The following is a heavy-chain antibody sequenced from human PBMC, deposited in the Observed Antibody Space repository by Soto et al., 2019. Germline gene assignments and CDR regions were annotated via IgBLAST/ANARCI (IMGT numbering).Heavy chain of an antibody. J-gene: IGHJ4*02. Sequence: WSLRLSCAASGFTFRTYAMSWVRQAPGKGLEWVSAISAGAVATNYADSVKGRFTISRDNSKNTLYLQMNSLRAEDTAVYYCAKGRESSGSYRTFDYWGQGALVTVSS. CDR1: GFTFRTYA. CDR3: AKGRESSGSYRTFDY. V-gene: IGHV3-23*01. D-gene: IGHD3-22*01. CDR2: ISAGAVAT.